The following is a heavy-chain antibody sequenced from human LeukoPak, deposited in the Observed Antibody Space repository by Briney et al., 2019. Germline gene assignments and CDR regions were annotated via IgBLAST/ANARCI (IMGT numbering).Heavy chain of an antibody. V-gene: IGHV1-2*02. CDR2: INPNSGGT. Sequence: ASVKVSCKASGYTFTGYYMHWVRQAPGQGLEWMGWINPNSGGTNYAQKFQGRATMTRDTSISTAYMELSRLRSDDTAVYYCARGDGEVRGVTLDYWGQGTLVTVSS. J-gene: IGHJ4*02. D-gene: IGHD3-10*01. CDR3: ARGDGEVRGVTLDY. CDR1: GYTFTGYY.